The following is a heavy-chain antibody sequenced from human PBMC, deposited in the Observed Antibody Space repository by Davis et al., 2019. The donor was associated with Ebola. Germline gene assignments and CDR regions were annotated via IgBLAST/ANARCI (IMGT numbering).Heavy chain of an antibody. Sequence: SETLSLTCTVSGGSISSGSYYWGWIRQPPGKGLEWIGEINHSGSTNYNPSLKSRVTISVDTSKNQFSLKLSSVTAADTAVYYCARHYSRLDYWGQGTLVTVSS. J-gene: IGHJ4*02. V-gene: IGHV4-39*01. CDR2: INHSGST. CDR1: GGSISSGSYY. CDR3: ARHYSRLDY. D-gene: IGHD4-11*01.